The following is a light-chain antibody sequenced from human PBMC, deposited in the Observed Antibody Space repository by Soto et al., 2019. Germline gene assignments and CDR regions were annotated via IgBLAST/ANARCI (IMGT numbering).Light chain of an antibody. CDR3: QHHGHTPPPGP. V-gene: IGKV3-20*01. CDR2: GAS. CDR1: QTISNTF. Sequence: EIVWTQSPGTLSLSPGARATLSCRASQTISNTFLAWYQKRPGQAPRLLIYGASGRAAGIPAMFRGRGSGTDFTLSISRLEHEDFAVYYCQHHGHTPPPGPCGPGTKVDIK. J-gene: IGKJ3*01.